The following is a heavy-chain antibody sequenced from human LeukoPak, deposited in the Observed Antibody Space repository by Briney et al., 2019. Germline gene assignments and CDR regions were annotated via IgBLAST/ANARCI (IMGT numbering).Heavy chain of an antibody. CDR3: AKDMNSWGYDAFDI. V-gene: IGHV3-74*01. CDR1: GFTFSSYW. D-gene: IGHD6-13*01. Sequence: GGSLRLSCAASGFTFSSYWMHWVRQAPGKGLVWVSRVNSDGSSTSYADSVKGRFTISRDNAKNSLYLQMNSLRAEDTALYYCAKDMNSWGYDAFDIWGQGTMVTVSS. J-gene: IGHJ3*02. CDR2: VNSDGSST.